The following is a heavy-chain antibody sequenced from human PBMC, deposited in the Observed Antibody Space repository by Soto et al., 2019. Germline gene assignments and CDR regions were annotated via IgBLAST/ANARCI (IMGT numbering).Heavy chain of an antibody. V-gene: IGHV4-59*01. CDR1: GGSISSYY. CDR3: ARVVGANHFDY. CDR2: IYYSGST. Sequence: PSDTLSLTCTVSGGSISSYYWSWIRQPPGKGLEWIGYIYYSGSTNYNPSLKSRVTISVDTSKNQLSLKLSSVTAADTAVYYCARVVGANHFDYWGQGXLVTVYS. J-gene: IGHJ4*02. D-gene: IGHD1-26*01.